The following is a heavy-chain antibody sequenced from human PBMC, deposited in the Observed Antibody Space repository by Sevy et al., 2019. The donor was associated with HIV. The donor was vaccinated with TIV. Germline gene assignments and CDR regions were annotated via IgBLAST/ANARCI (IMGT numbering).Heavy chain of an antibody. Sequence: RGSLRLSCAASGFSFSSNVMSWVRQTPAKGLERVSSIAASDGTTFYADSVKGRFTISRYNSKNTLFLQMSSLRAEDTAVYYCTKRPLGSPNFYFQYWGQGTLVSVSS. CDR3: TKRPLGSPNFYFQY. D-gene: IGHD2-8*01. V-gene: IGHV3-23*01. CDR1: GFSFSSNV. J-gene: IGHJ4*02. CDR2: IAASDGTT.